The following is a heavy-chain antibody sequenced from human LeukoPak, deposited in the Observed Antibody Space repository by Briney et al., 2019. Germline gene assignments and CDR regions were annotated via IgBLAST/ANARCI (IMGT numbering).Heavy chain of an antibody. CDR3: ARVDPTVTIDY. V-gene: IGHV3-7*01. J-gene: IGHJ4*02. Sequence: GGSLRLSCAASGFTFSSYWMSWVRQAPGKGLEWVANIKQDGSEKYYVESVKGRFTISRDNSKNPLYLQMDSLRAEDTAVYYCARVDPTVTIDYWGQGTLVTVSS. CDR2: IKQDGSEK. D-gene: IGHD4-17*01. CDR1: GFTFSSYW.